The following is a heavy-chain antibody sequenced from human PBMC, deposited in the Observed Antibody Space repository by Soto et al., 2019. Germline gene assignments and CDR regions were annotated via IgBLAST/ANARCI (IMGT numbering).Heavy chain of an antibody. Sequence: SVKVSCKASGGTFSSYAISWVRQAPGQGLEWMGGIIPIFGTANYAQKFQGRVTITADESTSTAYMELSSLRSEDTAVYYCASLGCSSTSCPYDFWSGLYYGMDVWGQGTTVTVSS. CDR2: IIPIFGTA. CDR3: ASLGCSSTSCPYDFWSGLYYGMDV. J-gene: IGHJ6*02. CDR1: GGTFSSYA. V-gene: IGHV1-69*13. D-gene: IGHD2-2*01.